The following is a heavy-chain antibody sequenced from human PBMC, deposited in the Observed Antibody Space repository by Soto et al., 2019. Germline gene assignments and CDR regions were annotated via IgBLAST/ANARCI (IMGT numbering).Heavy chain of an antibody. Sequence: PGGSLRLSCAASGFTFGSYSMNWVRQAPGTGLEWVSSISSSSYIYYADSVKGRFTISRDNAKNSLYLQMNSLRAEDTAVYYCAREGDQRTYYYDSSVPNWGQGTLVTVSS. CDR2: ISSSSYI. CDR3: AREGDQRTYYYDSSVPN. V-gene: IGHV3-21*01. CDR1: GFTFGSYS. J-gene: IGHJ4*02. D-gene: IGHD3-22*01.